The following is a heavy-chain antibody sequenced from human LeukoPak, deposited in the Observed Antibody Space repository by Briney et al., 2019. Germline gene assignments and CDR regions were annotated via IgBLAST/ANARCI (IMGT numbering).Heavy chain of an antibody. CDR1: GGSISSGGYY. V-gene: IGHV4-31*03. CDR3: ARGGDNDYGDSRRYYGMDV. D-gene: IGHD4-17*01. Sequence: PSETLSLTCTVSGGSISSGGYYWSWIRQHPGKGLEWIGYIYYSGSTYYNPSLKSRVTISVDTSKNQFSLKLSSVTAADMAVYYCARGGDNDYGDSRRYYGMDVWGQGTTVTVSS. CDR2: IYYSGST. J-gene: IGHJ6*02.